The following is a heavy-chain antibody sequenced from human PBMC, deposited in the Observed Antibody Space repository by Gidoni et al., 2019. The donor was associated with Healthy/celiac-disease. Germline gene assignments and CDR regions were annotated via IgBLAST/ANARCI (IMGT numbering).Heavy chain of an antibody. D-gene: IGHD1-1*01. Sequence: QVQLGESGGGVVQPGRSLRRSCAASGFTFSSYAMHWVRQAPGKGLEWVAVISYDGSNKYYADSVKGRFTISSDNSKNPLYLQMNSLRAEDTAVYYCARGCPVHNYYYYMDVWGKGTTVTVSS. CDR3: ARGCPVHNYYYYMDV. J-gene: IGHJ6*03. CDR1: GFTFSSYA. CDR2: ISYDGSNK. V-gene: IGHV3-30*04.